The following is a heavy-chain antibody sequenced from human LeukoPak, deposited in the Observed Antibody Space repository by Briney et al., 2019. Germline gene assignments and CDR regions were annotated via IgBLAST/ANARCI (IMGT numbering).Heavy chain of an antibody. D-gene: IGHD3-3*01. V-gene: IGHV3-48*03. CDR1: GFTFSSYE. CDR2: ICSSGSTI. CDR3: ARDAPITIQQNYYYYYGMDV. J-gene: IGHJ6*02. Sequence: PGGSLRLSCAASGFTFSSYEMNWVRQAPGKGLEWVSYICSSGSTIYYADSVKGRFTISRDNAKNSLYLQMNSLRAEDTAVYYCARDAPITIQQNYYYYYGMDVWGQGTTVTVSS.